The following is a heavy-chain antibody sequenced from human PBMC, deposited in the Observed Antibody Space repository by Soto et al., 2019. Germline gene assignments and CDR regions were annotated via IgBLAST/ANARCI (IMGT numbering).Heavy chain of an antibody. CDR1: GYTFTSYD. D-gene: IGHD2-21*01. CDR3: ASYSPVNDAFDI. CDR2: MNPNSGNT. V-gene: IGHV1-8*01. J-gene: IGHJ3*02. Sequence: ASVKVSCKASGYTFTSYDINWARQATGQGLEWMGWMNPNSGNTGYAQKFQGRVTMTRNTSISTAYMELSSLRSEGTAVYYCASYSPVNDAFDIWGQGTMVTVSS.